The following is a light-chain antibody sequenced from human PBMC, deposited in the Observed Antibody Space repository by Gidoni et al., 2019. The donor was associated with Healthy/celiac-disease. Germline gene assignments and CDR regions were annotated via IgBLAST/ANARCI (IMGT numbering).Light chain of an antibody. V-gene: IGLV2-14*03. J-gene: IGLJ3*02. CDR2: DVS. CDR1: SSDVGGDNY. CDR3: SSYTSSSYWV. Sequence: QSALTKPASVSGSPGQPITISSTGTSSDVGGDNYVSWYKQHPGKAPQLMIYDVSNRPSGVSNLFSGSKSGNTSSLTISGLQAEDEAYYYCSSYTSSSYWVFGGGTKLTVL.